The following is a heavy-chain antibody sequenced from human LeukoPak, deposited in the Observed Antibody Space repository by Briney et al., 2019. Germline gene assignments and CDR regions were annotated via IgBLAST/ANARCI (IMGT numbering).Heavy chain of an antibody. CDR3: ARDSRSGARRLYYFDY. J-gene: IGHJ4*02. CDR2: ISYDGSNK. CDR1: GFTFSSFA. Sequence: GRSLRLSCAASGFTFSSFALHWVRQAPGKGLEWVAVISYDGSNKYYADSVKGRFTISRDNSKNTLYLQMNSLRAEDTAVYYCARDSRSGARRLYYFDYWGQGTLVTVSS. D-gene: IGHD1-26*01. V-gene: IGHV3-30-3*01.